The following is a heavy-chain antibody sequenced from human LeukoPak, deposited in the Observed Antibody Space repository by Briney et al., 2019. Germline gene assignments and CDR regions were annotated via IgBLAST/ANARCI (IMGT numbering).Heavy chain of an antibody. CDR1: GGSISSSSYY. CDR3: ARRVGQQLVRSWFDP. D-gene: IGHD6-13*01. Sequence: RPSETLSLTCTVSGGSISSSSYYWGWIRQPPGRGLEWIGSIYYSGSTYYNPSLKSRVTISVDTSKNQFYLKLSSVTAADTAVYYCARRVGQQLVRSWFDPWGQGTLVTVSS. J-gene: IGHJ5*02. CDR2: IYYSGST. V-gene: IGHV4-39*01.